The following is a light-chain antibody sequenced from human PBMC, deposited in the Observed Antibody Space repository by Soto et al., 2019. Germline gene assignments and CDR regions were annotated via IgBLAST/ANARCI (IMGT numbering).Light chain of an antibody. CDR2: DAS. CDR3: QQYHNWPIT. CDR1: QSIRTS. J-gene: IGKJ5*01. Sequence: TLSPSTLSLSPGERATLSCRASQSIRTSLAWYQQKPGQAPRLVIFDASNRANGVPARFSGSGSGTEFTLTISSLQSEDFAVYYCQQYHNWPITFGQGTRLEIK. V-gene: IGKV3D-15*01.